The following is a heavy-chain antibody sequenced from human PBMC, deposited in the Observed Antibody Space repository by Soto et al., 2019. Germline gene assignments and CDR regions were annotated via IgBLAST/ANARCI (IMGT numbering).Heavy chain of an antibody. J-gene: IGHJ3*02. CDR3: AKGSVVVVITPDAFDI. Sequence: GGSLRLSCAASGFTFSSYAMSWVRQAPGKGLEWVSAISGSGGSTYCADSVKGRFTISRDNSKNTLYLQMNSLRAEDTAVYYCAKGSVVVVITPDAFDIWGQGTMVP. V-gene: IGHV3-23*01. D-gene: IGHD3-22*01. CDR2: ISGSGGST. CDR1: GFTFSSYA.